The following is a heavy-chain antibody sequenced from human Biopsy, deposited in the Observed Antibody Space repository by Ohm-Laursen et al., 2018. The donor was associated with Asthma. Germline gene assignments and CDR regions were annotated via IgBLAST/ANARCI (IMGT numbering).Heavy chain of an antibody. Sequence: SETLSLTCSLSGGSGGYMRSGNYYWGWIRQPPGKGREWIGSIYYSGTTYYNPSLKRRVTMSADTSKNQFPLILNSATAADTALYYCVRGSSRWHNGPFYYYYGLDVWGQGTPVTVSS. V-gene: IGHV4-39*01. CDR3: VRGSSRWHNGPFYYYYGLDV. CDR2: IYYSGTT. J-gene: IGHJ6*02. CDR1: GGYMRSGNYY. D-gene: IGHD5-24*01.